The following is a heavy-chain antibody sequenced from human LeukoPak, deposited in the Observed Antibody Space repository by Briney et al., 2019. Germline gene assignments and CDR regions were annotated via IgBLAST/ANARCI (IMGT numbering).Heavy chain of an antibody. V-gene: IGHV1-69*04. J-gene: IGHJ6*02. CDR3: AIDRPADIVVVPAAIGSYYYGMDV. D-gene: IGHD2-2*01. CDR1: GGTFSSYA. CDR2: IIPILGIA. Sequence: ASVKVSCKASGGTFSSYAISWVRQAPGQGLEWMGRIIPILGIANYAQKFQGRVTITADKSTSTAYMELSSLRSEDTAVYYCAIDRPADIVVVPAAIGSYYYGMDVWGQGTTVTVSS.